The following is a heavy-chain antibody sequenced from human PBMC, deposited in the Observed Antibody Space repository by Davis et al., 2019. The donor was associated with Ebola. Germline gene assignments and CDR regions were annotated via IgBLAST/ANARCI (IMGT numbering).Heavy chain of an antibody. Sequence: GESLKISCAASGFTFSDYYMSWIRQAPGKGLEWVSYISSSSSYTNYADSVKGRFTISRDNAKNSLYLQMNSLRAEDTAVYYCARDSVAAPKSIRYYYYYMDVWGKGTTVTVSS. CDR2: ISSSSSYT. J-gene: IGHJ6*03. D-gene: IGHD6-13*01. V-gene: IGHV3-11*06. CDR3: ARDSVAAPKSIRYYYYYMDV. CDR1: GFTFSDYY.